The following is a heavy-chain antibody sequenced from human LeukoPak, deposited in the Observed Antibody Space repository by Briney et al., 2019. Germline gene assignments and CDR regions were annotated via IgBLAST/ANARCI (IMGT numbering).Heavy chain of an antibody. CDR2: INHSGSA. V-gene: IGHV4-34*01. CDR1: GGSFSGYY. D-gene: IGHD5-12*01. Sequence: SETLSLTCAVYGGSFSGYYCTWIRQPPGKGLGWIGEINHSGSANYNPSLNSRVTISVDTSKNQFSLKVSSVTAADTATYYCARGSGYTGNEDWGQGTLVTVSS. J-gene: IGHJ4*02. CDR3: ARGSGYTGNED.